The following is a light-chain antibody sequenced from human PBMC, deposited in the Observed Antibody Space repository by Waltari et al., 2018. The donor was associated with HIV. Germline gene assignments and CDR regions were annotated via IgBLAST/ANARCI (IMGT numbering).Light chain of an antibody. J-gene: IGLJ2*01. CDR1: SSDVGGYNS. CDR2: EVS. CDR3: CSYASSTTLDV. Sequence: QSALTQPASVSGSPGQSITISCPGTSSDVGGYNSVSWYQQHPGNAPKLLIYEVSNRPSGISNRFSGSKSGNTASLTISGLQAEDEADYYCCSYASSTTLDVFGGGTKLTVL. V-gene: IGLV2-14*01.